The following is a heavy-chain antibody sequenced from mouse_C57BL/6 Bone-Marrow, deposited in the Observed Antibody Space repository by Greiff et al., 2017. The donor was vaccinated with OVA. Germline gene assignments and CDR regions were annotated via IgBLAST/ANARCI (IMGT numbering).Heavy chain of an antibody. Sequence: VQLKESGGGLVKPGGSLKLSCAASGFTFSSYAMSWVRQTPEKRLEWVATISDGGSYTYYPDNVKGRFTISRDNAKNNLYLQMSHLKSEDTAMYYCARDRGSWDWYFDVWGTGTTVTVSS. CDR1: GFTFSSYA. V-gene: IGHV5-4*01. J-gene: IGHJ1*03. CDR2: ISDGGSYT. D-gene: IGHD4-1*01. CDR3: ARDRGSWDWYFDV.